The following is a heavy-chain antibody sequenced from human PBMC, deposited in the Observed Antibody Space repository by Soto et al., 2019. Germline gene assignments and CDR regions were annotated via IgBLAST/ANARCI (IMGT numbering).Heavy chain of an antibody. V-gene: IGHV4-59*08. CDR3: ARHNYGSGSTYFDY. D-gene: IGHD3-10*01. Sequence: SETLSLTCTVSGGSISSYYWSRIRQPPGKGLEWIGYIYYSGSTNYNPSLKSRVTTSVDTSKNQFSLKLNSMTAADTAVYYCARHNYGSGSTYFDYWGQGTLVTVSS. J-gene: IGHJ4*02. CDR1: GGSISSYY. CDR2: IYYSGST.